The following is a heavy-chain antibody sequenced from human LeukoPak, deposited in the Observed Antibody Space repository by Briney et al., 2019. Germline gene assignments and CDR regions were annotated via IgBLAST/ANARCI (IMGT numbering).Heavy chain of an antibody. CDR3: ARVFVVVPAAINYFDY. V-gene: IGHV3-53*01. J-gene: IGHJ4*02. Sequence: GGSLRLSCAAPGFTVSSNYMSWVRQAPGKGLEWVSVIYSGGSTYYADSVKGRFTISRDNSKSTLYLQMNSLRAEDTAVYYCARVFVVVPAAINYFDYWGQGTLVTVSS. CDR1: GFTVSSNY. CDR2: IYSGGST. D-gene: IGHD2-2*02.